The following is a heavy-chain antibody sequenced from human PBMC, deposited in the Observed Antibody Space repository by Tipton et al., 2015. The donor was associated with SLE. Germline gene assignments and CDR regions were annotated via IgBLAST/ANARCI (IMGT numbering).Heavy chain of an antibody. CDR1: GGSIISSSHY. V-gene: IGHV4-39*01. Sequence: TLSLTCTVSGGSIISSSHYWGWIRQPPGKGLEYIGSIYYSGSPYYNPSLKSRVTISLDTSKNQFSLKLSSVTAADTAVYYCARGVAHFYDSGSFDIWGQGTLVTVSS. J-gene: IGHJ3*02. CDR3: ARGVAHFYDSGSFDI. D-gene: IGHD2/OR15-2a*01. CDR2: IYYSGSP.